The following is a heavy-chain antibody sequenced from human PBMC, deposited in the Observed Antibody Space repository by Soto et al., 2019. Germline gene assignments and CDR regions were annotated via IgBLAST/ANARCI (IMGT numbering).Heavy chain of an antibody. CDR1: GGSIGSGGYY. CDR3: ARSPTTVTTFDY. V-gene: IGHV4-31*03. Sequence: SETLSLTCTVSGGSIGSGGYYWSWIRQHPGKGLEWIGYIYYSGSTYCNPSLKSRVTISVDTSKNQFSLKLSSVTAADTAVYYCARSPTTVTTFDYWGQGTLVTVSS. D-gene: IGHD4-17*01. J-gene: IGHJ4*02. CDR2: IYYSGST.